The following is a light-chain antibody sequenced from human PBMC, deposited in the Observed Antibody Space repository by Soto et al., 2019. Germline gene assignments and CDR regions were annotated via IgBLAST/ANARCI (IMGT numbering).Light chain of an antibody. CDR2: EGS. CDR3: CSYAGSSVWV. J-gene: IGLJ3*02. V-gene: IGLV2-23*01. Sequence: QSALIQPASVSGSPGQSITISCTGSNSDVGSYNLVSWYQQHPGQAPKLMIYEGSKRPSGVSNRLSGSKSGNTASLTISGLQAEDEADYYCCSYAGSSVWVFGGGTKVTVL. CDR1: NSDVGSYNL.